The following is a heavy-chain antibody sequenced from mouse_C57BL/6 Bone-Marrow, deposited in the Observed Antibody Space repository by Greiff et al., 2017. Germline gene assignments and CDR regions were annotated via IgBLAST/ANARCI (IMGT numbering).Heavy chain of an antibody. CDR1: GFTFSDYG. CDR2: ISNLAYSI. D-gene: IGHD4-1*01. Sequence: EVKLVESGGGLVKPGGSLKFSCAASGFTFSDYGMAWVRQAPRKGPEWVAFISNLAYSIYYADTVTGRFTISRENAKNTLYLEMSSLRSEDTAMYYCARRTGSYWYFDVCGTGTTVTVAS. J-gene: IGHJ1*03. CDR3: ARRTGSYWYFDV. V-gene: IGHV5-15*01.